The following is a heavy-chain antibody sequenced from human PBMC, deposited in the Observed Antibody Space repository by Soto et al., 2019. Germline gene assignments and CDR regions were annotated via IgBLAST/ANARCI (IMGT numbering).Heavy chain of an antibody. CDR3: ARDRSTIYGVVTPIDY. V-gene: IGHV3-48*02. CDR2: ISSGGDTI. CDR1: GFTFSPYS. J-gene: IGHJ4*02. Sequence: GGSLRLSCAVSGFTFSPYSMNWVRQAPGKGLEWISYISSGGDTIYYADSVRGRFTVSRDNTKNSLYLQMDGLRDEDTAVDYCARDRSTIYGVVTPIDYWGQGTLVTVSS. D-gene: IGHD3-3*01.